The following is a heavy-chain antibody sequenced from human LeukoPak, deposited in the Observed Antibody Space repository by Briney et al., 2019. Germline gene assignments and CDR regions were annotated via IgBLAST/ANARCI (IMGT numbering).Heavy chain of an antibody. D-gene: IGHD4-23*01. CDR1: GFTFGDSA. CDR3: TRYGGNSFSY. V-gene: IGHV3-49*04. Sequence: GGSLRLSCTASGFTFGDSAMSWVRQAPGKGLEWVGFIRSKAYGGTTEYAASVKGRFTISRDDSKSIAYLQMNSLKTEDTAMYYCTRYGGNSFSYWGQGTLVTVSS. CDR2: IRSKAYGGTT. J-gene: IGHJ4*02.